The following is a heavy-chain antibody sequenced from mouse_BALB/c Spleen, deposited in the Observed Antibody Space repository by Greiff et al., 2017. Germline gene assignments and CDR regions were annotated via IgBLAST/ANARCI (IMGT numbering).Heavy chain of an antibody. Sequence: EVKLVESGGGLVQPGGSRTLSCAVSGFTFSSFGMHWVRQAPEKGLEWVAYISSGSSTIYYADTVKGRFTISRDNPKNTLFLQMTSLRSEDTAMYYCARSNYGNYGFAYWGQGTLVTVSA. CDR2: ISSGSSTI. V-gene: IGHV5-17*02. CDR1: GFTFSSFG. J-gene: IGHJ3*01. CDR3: ARSNYGNYGFAY. D-gene: IGHD2-1*01.